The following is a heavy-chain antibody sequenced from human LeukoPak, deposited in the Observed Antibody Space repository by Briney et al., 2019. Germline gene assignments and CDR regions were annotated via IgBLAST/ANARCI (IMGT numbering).Heavy chain of an antibody. V-gene: IGHV4-39*07. J-gene: IGHJ6*03. CDR1: GGSIITNNYY. CDR2: IYHDGTT. Sequence: SATLSLTCTVSGGSIITNNYYWGWIRQPPGKGLEWIGTIYHDGTTYYDPYLRSRATISVDAYINQFSLKLTSVTAADTATYYCTQNIGGYIHVYYVDVWGKGTTVIVSS. D-gene: IGHD5-18*01. CDR3: TQNIGGYIHVYYVDV.